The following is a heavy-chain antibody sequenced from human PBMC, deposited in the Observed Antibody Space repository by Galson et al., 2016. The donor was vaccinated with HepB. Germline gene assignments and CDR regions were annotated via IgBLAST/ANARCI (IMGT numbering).Heavy chain of an antibody. CDR2: ISSSSSYI. V-gene: IGHV3-21*04. CDR1: GFTFSSYS. D-gene: IGHD3-9*01. J-gene: IGHJ4*02. CDR3: ARATPYYDILTGYYNYYFDY. Sequence: SLRLSCAASGFTFSSYSMNWVRQAPGKGLEWVSSISSSSSYIYYADSVKGRFTISRDNAKNSLYLQMTSLRAEDTALYYCARATPYYDILTGYYNYYFDYWGQGTLVTVSS.